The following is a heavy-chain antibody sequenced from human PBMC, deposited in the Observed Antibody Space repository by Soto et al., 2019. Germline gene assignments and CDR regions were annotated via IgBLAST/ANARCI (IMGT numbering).Heavy chain of an antibody. CDR1: GGSISSYY. Sequence: SETLSLTCTVSGGSISSYYWSWLRQPAGKGLEWLGRIYTSGSTTYNPSLKSRVTMSVDTSKNQFSLKLSSVTAAGTAVYYCAIQSYTHRYYYYGMDVWGQGTTVTVSS. V-gene: IGHV4-4*07. CDR3: AIQSYTHRYYYYGMDV. CDR2: IYTSGST. J-gene: IGHJ6*02.